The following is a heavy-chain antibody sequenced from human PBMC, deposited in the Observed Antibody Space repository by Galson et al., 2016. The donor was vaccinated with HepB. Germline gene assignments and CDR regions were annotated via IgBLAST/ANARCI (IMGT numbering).Heavy chain of an antibody. Sequence: QSGAEVKKPGESLKISCKGSGYSFSGYWIGWVRQMPGKGLEWMGIIYPGDSDTRYSPSFQGQVTISADTSISTAYLQWSSLKASDTAIYYCARTATTMQPFDYWGQGTLVTVSS. D-gene: IGHD5-12*01. CDR3: ARTATTMQPFDY. CDR2: IYPGDSDT. V-gene: IGHV5-51*01. J-gene: IGHJ4*02. CDR1: GYSFSGYW.